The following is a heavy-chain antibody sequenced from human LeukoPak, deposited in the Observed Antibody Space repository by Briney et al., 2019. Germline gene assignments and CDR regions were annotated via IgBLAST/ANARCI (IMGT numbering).Heavy chain of an antibody. CDR2: MSSGSRYI. D-gene: IGHD3-3*01. J-gene: IGHJ4*02. CDR3: ARDRPTGASRLFVVQ. Sequence: GGSLRLSCAASGFTFISYSMTWVRQAPGKGLEWVSSMSSGSRYIYYADSVRGRFTISRDNAKNSLYLLMNSLRAEDTAVYYCARDRPTGASRLFVVQWGQGTLVTVSS. CDR1: GFTFISYS. V-gene: IGHV3-21*01.